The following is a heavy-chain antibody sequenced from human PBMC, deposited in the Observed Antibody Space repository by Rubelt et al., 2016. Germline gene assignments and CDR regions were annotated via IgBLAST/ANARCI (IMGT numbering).Heavy chain of an antibody. CDR3: ASPSTGVLNWYFDL. D-gene: IGHD7-27*01. V-gene: IGHV4-59*01. CDR1: GGSISSNY. Sequence: QVQLQESGPGLVKPSETLSLTCTVSGGSISSNYWSWIRQPPGKGLEWTGYIYYSGNTYYNPSLKSRVTMSVDTSKNQFSLMLSSVTAADTAVYYCASPSTGVLNWYFDLWAVAPWSLSPQ. CDR2: IYYSGNT. J-gene: IGHJ2*01.